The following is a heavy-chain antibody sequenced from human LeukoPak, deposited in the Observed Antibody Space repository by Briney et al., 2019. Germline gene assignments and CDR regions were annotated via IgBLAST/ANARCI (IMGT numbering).Heavy chain of an antibody. CDR2: IYYSGST. Sequence: SQTLSLTCTVSGGSISSGGYYWSWIRQHPGKGLEWIGYIYYSGSTYYNPSLRSRVTTSVDTSKNQFSLKLTSVTAADTAVYYCARHGNHYYGSGGFDYWGQGTLVTVSS. J-gene: IGHJ4*02. D-gene: IGHD3-10*01. CDR3: ARHGNHYYGSGGFDY. V-gene: IGHV4-31*03. CDR1: GGSISSGGYY.